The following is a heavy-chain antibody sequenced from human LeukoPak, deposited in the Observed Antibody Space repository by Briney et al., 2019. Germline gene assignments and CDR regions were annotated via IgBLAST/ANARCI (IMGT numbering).Heavy chain of an antibody. CDR1: GFTFSIYA. D-gene: IGHD2-15*01. V-gene: IGHV3-23*01. CDR2: ISSGGSNT. Sequence: GGSLRPSCAGSGFTFSIYAMAWVRQAPGKGLEWVSAISSGGSNTNYADSVKGRFTMSRDNSKNTLYLQMNSLTAEDTAVYYCGRRSCSGGSCNCDYWGQGTLVTVSS. CDR3: GRRSCSGGSCNCDY. J-gene: IGHJ4*02.